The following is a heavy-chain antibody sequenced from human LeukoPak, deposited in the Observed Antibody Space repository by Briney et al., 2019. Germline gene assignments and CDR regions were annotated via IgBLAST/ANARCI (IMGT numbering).Heavy chain of an antibody. V-gene: IGHV1-3*01. CDR3: ARSGITVTTMDNWWFGDWFDP. CDR2: INAGNGNT. J-gene: IGHJ5*02. Sequence: GASVKVSCKASGYTFTSYAMHWVRQAPGQRLEWMGWINAGNGNTKYSQKIQGRITITRDTSASTAYMELSSLRSEDTAVYYCARSGITVTTMDNWWFGDWFDPWGQGTLVTVSS. D-gene: IGHD4-17*01. CDR1: GYTFTSYA.